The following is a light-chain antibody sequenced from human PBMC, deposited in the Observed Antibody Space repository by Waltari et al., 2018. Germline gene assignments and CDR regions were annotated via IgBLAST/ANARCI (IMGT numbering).Light chain of an antibody. CDR2: KAS. J-gene: IGKJ1*01. Sequence: DIQMTQSPSTLSASVGARVTITCRASQTMNSWLAWYQLKPGKAPKLLIDKASSLESGVPSRFSGSGSGTEFTLTISSLQPDDFATYYCQQYNSYPWTFGQGTKVEIK. V-gene: IGKV1-5*03. CDR3: QQYNSYPWT. CDR1: QTMNSW.